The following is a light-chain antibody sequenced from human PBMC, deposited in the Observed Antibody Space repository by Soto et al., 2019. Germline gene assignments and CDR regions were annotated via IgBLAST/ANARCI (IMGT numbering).Light chain of an antibody. CDR2: EVA. J-gene: IGLJ2*01. CDR1: SSDVGSYNL. CDR3: CSYAGSSTNVV. V-gene: IGLV2-23*02. Sequence: QSALTQPASVSGSPGQSITISCTGTSSDVGSYNLVSWYQQHPGKAPKLMIAEVAKRPSGVSNRFSGSKSGNTASLTISGLQAEDEADYYCCSYAGSSTNVVFGGGTKLTVL.